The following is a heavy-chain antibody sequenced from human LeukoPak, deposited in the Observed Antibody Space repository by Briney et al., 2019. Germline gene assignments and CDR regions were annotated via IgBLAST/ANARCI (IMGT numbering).Heavy chain of an antibody. V-gene: IGHV1-69*05. J-gene: IGHJ4*02. D-gene: IGHD3-3*01. Sequence: SVKVSCKASGGPLSSYAIRWVRPAPGPGLEWMGGIITIFGTANYAQKFQGRVTITTDESTSTAYMELSSLRSEDTAVYYCARVKYDFWSGYFDYWGQGTLVTVSS. CDR2: IITIFGTA. CDR1: GGPLSSYA. CDR3: ARVKYDFWSGYFDY.